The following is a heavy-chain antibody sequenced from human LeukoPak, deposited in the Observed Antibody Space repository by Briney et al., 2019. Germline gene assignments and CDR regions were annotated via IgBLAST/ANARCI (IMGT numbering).Heavy chain of an antibody. CDR2: IRCDGSNK. V-gene: IGHV3-30*02. CDR1: GFTFGSYG. CDR3: AKDPMVRGVIGRYFDY. Sequence: GGSLRLSCAASGFTFGSYGMHWVRQAPGKGLEWVAFIRCDGSNKYYADSVKGRFTISRDNSKNTLYLQMNSLRAEDTAVYYCAKDPMVRGVIGRYFDYWGQGTLVTVSS. D-gene: IGHD3-10*01. J-gene: IGHJ4*02.